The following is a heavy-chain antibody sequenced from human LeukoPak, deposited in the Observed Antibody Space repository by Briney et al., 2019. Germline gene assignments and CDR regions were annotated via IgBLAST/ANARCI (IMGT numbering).Heavy chain of an antibody. D-gene: IGHD5-18*01. V-gene: IGHV4-38-2*02. Sequence: SETLSLTCTVSGYSISSGYYWGWIRQPPGKGLEWIGSIYYSGSTYYNPSLKSRVTISVDTSKNQFSLKLSSVTAADTAVYYCARDSHTWIQLWLGRYFDYWGQGTLVTVSS. CDR2: IYYSGST. CDR3: ARDSHTWIQLWLGRYFDY. CDR1: GYSISSGYY. J-gene: IGHJ4*02.